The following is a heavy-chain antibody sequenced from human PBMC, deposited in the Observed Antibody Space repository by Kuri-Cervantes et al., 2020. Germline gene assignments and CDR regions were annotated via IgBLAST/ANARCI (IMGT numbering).Heavy chain of an antibody. J-gene: IGHJ4*02. Sequence: GGSLRLSCAASGFTFDDYAMHWVRQAPGKGLEWVSGISWNSGSIGYADSVKGRFTISRDNAKNSLYLQMNSLRAEDTAVYYCAREALDYDSSGYYAGWGQGTLVTVSS. D-gene: IGHD3-22*01. CDR1: GFTFDDYA. V-gene: IGHV3-9*01. CDR2: ISWNSGSI. CDR3: AREALDYDSSGYYAG.